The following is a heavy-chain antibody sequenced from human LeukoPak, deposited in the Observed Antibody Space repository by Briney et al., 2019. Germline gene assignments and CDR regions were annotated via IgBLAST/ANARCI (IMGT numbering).Heavy chain of an antibody. J-gene: IGHJ4*02. CDR1: GDSISSYY. Sequence: SETLSLTCTVSGDSISSYYWSWIRQPPGKGLEWIGYIYYTGTTNYNPSLKSRLTISVDPSKSQFSLRMRSVTAADTAVYYCARRLTTSTNDYWGQGTLVTVSS. D-gene: IGHD2/OR15-2a*01. CDR3: ARRLTTSTNDY. CDR2: IYYTGTT. V-gene: IGHV4-59*08.